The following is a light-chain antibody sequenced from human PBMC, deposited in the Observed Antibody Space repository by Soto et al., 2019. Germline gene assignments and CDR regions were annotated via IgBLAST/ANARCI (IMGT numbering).Light chain of an antibody. Sequence: EIVLTQSPGTLSLSPGERATLSCRASQSIASSYLAWYQQRPGQAPRLLIYDASNRATGIPARFRGSGSGTDFTLTISSLEPEDFAVYYCQQRSNWPPITFGQGTRLEIK. CDR1: QSIASSY. J-gene: IGKJ5*01. CDR2: DAS. V-gene: IGKV3-11*01. CDR3: QQRSNWPPIT.